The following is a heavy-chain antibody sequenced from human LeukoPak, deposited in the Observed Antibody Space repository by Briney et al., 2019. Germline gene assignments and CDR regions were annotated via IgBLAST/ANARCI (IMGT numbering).Heavy chain of an antibody. V-gene: IGHV1-18*01. Sequence: ASVKVSCKASGYTFPSYGISWVRQAPGQGLEWMGWINTYNGNTHYEQKLQGRVTMTTDTSTTTAYMELRSLRSDDTAVYYCARATGEPWDAFDIWGQGTMVTVSS. CDR2: INTYNGNT. D-gene: IGHD3-16*01. J-gene: IGHJ3*02. CDR1: GYTFPSYG. CDR3: ARATGEPWDAFDI.